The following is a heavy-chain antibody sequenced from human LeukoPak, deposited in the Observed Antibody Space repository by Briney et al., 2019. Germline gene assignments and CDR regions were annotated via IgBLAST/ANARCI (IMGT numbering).Heavy chain of an antibody. CDR3: AKNAAGIVLMIYAPLDS. V-gene: IGHV3-23*01. D-gene: IGHD2-8*01. CDR2: LSGSGGST. J-gene: IGHJ4*02. Sequence: GGSLRLSCAASGFTFGMYAMSWVRQAPGKGLESVSTLSGSGGSTYYADSVKGRFTISGDESKNTLSLQMNSLRPEDTAVYYCAKNAAGIVLMIYAPLDSWGQGTLVTVSS. CDR1: GFTFGMYA.